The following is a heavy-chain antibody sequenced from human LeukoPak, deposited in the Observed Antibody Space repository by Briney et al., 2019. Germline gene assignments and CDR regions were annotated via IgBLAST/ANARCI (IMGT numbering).Heavy chain of an antibody. J-gene: IGHJ4*02. CDR2: IWYDGSNK. D-gene: IGHD3-16*01. CDR3: ARDLLITDPGPFDY. Sequence: PGGSLRLSCAASGFTFSNYAMHWVRQAPGKGLEWVAVIWYDGSNKYYADSVKGRFTISRDNSKNTLYLQMNSLRAEDTAVYYCARDLLITDPGPFDYWGQGTLVTVSS. V-gene: IGHV3-33*08. CDR1: GFTFSNYA.